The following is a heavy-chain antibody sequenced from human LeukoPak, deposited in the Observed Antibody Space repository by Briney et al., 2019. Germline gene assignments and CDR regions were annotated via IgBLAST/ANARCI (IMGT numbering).Heavy chain of an antibody. V-gene: IGHV1-8*01. Sequence: ASVKVSCKASGYPFSNYDINWVRQAPGQGLEWMGWMNPNSGGTNYAQKFQGRVTMTRDTSISTAYMELSSLRSEDTAVYYCARGLHGSGYSCDYWGQGTLVTVSS. CDR3: ARGLHGSGYSCDY. CDR1: GYPFSNYD. CDR2: MNPNSGGT. D-gene: IGHD3-22*01. J-gene: IGHJ4*02.